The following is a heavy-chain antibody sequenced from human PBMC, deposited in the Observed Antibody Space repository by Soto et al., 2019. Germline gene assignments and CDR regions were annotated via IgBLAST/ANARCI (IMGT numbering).Heavy chain of an antibody. Sequence: SETLSLTCAVSGGSISSSNYYWAWSRRPPGKGLEWIGSFYYTGSTYYNPSLRSRVTISVDTSKNQFSLKLSSVTAADTAVYYCARPIEGGTSGYYHWGQGTLVTVSS. J-gene: IGHJ1*01. CDR3: ARPIEGGTSGYYH. CDR1: GGSISSSNYY. V-gene: IGHV4-39*01. D-gene: IGHD3-22*01. CDR2: FYYTGST.